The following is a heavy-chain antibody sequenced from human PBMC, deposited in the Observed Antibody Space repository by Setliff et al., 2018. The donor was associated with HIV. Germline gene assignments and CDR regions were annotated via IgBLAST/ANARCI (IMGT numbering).Heavy chain of an antibody. CDR2: INAGNGNT. CDR3: ARGGGQWLVLGAFDI. CDR1: GYTFTSYA. Sequence: ASVKVSCKASGYTFTSYAMHWVRQAPGQRLEWMGWINAGNGNTKYSQKFQGRVTITRDTSASTAYMELSSLRSEDTAVYYCARGGGQWLVLGAFDIWGQGTMVTVSS. J-gene: IGHJ3*02. V-gene: IGHV1-3*01. D-gene: IGHD6-19*01.